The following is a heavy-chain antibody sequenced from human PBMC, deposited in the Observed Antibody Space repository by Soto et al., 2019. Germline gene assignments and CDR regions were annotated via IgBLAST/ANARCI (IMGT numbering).Heavy chain of an antibody. CDR3: ARELGVVIPWFDP. Sequence: ASVTVSCKASGYTFTSYGISWVRHAPGRGLEWMGWISAYNGNTNYAQKLQGRVTMTTDTSTSTAYMELRSLRSDDTAVYYCARELGVVIPWFDPWGQGTLVTVSS. CDR2: ISAYNGNT. V-gene: IGHV1-18*01. D-gene: IGHD3-3*01. J-gene: IGHJ5*02. CDR1: GYTFTSYG.